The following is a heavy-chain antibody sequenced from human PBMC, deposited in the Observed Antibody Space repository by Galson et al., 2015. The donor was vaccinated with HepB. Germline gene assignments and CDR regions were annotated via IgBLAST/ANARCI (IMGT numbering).Heavy chain of an antibody. CDR1: GFTFSSYG. CDR2: IWYDGSNK. CDR3: ARGGDSSGYYPPNFDY. Sequence: SLRLSCAASGFTFSSYGMHWVRQAPGKGLEWVAVIWYDGSNKYYADSVKGRFTISRDNSKNTLYLQMNSLRAEDTAVYYCARGGDSSGYYPPNFDYWGQGTLVTVSS. D-gene: IGHD3-22*01. V-gene: IGHV3-33*08. J-gene: IGHJ4*02.